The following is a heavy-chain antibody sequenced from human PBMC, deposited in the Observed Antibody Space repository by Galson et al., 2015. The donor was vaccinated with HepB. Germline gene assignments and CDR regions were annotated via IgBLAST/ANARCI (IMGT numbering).Heavy chain of an antibody. CDR3: VRDRGSGFGGNDVPSFDY. CDR1: GFGLTDYA. CDR2: ISSDSTTI. V-gene: IGHV3-48*01. D-gene: IGHD5-12*01. J-gene: IGHJ4*02. Sequence: SLRLSCAASGFGLTDYAMNWVRRAPGKGLEWAAYISSDSTTIHYADSVKGRFTISRDNAKNSVFLQMNSLRGEDTAVYYCVRDRGSGFGGNDVPSFDYWGRGSLVTVSP.